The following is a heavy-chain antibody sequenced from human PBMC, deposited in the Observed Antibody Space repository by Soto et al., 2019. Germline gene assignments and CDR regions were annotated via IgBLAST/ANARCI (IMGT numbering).Heavy chain of an antibody. CDR2: ISGSGGST. J-gene: IGHJ5*02. CDR1: GFTFSSYA. Sequence: GGSLRLSCAASGFTFSSYAMSWVRQAPGKGLEWVSAISGSGGSTYYADSVKGRFTISRDNSKNTLYLQMNSLRAEDTAVYYCAKDPFVLPNYNWFDPWGQGTLVTVSS. V-gene: IGHV3-23*01. CDR3: AKDPFVLPNYNWFDP.